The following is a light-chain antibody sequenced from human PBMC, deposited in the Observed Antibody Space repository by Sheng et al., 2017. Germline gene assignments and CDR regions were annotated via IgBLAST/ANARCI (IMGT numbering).Light chain of an antibody. J-gene: IGKJ2*02. CDR2: QVS. CDR3: MQGTYWPWT. Sequence: AVMNQSPPSLSVTLGQPASISCTSNMVLIHTDGFIFLNWFHQRPGQSPRRLLYQVSNRDSGVPDRISGSHSGNDFTLEISRVEAEDVGVYYCMQGTYWPWTFGQGTKLEI. V-gene: IGKV2-30*02. CDR1: MVLIHTDGFIF.